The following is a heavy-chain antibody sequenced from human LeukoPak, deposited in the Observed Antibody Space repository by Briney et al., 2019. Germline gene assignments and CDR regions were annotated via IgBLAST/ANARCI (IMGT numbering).Heavy chain of an antibody. CDR3: ARGSDSSGYYYRWFDP. J-gene: IGHJ5*02. CDR2: INHSGST. D-gene: IGHD3-22*01. V-gene: IGHV4-34*01. Sequence: SETLSLTCAVYGGSFSGYYWSWIRQPPGKGLEWIGEINHSGSTNYNPSLKSRVTISVDTSKNQFSLKLSSVTAADTAVYYCARGSDSSGYYYRWFDPWGQGTLVTVSS. CDR1: GGSFSGYY.